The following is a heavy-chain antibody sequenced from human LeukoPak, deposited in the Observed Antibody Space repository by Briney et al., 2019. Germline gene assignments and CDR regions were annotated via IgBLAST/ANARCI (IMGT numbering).Heavy chain of an antibody. V-gene: IGHV3-30-3*01. J-gene: IGHJ4*02. CDR1: GLTFSSYA. CDR2: ISYDGSNK. CDR3: ARFDY. Sequence: QAGGSLRLSCAASGLTFSSYAMHWVRQAPGKGLEWVAVISYDGSNKYYADSVKGRFTISSDNSKNTLYLQMNSLRAEDTAVYYCARFDYWGQGTLVTVSS.